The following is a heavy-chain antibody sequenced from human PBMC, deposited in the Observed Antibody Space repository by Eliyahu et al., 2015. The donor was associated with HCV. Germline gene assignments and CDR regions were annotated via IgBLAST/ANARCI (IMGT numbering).Heavy chain of an antibody. Sequence: FSSYGMHWVRQAPGKGLEWVAVIWYDGSNKYYADSVKGRFTISRDNSKNTLYLQMNSLRAEDTAVYYCARGMATVYYYYYYGMDVWGQGTTVTVSS. J-gene: IGHJ6*02. CDR3: ARGMATVYYYYYYGMDV. V-gene: IGHV3-33*01. D-gene: IGHD5-24*01. CDR2: IWYDGSNK. CDR1: FSSYG.